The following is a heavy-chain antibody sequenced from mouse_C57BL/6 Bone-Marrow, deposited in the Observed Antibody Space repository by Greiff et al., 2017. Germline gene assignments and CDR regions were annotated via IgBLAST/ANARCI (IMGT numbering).Heavy chain of an antibody. CDR2: IYPSDSET. V-gene: IGHV1-61*01. CDR3: AKRGGYDGRSPYDFDY. J-gene: IGHJ2*01. CDR1: GYTFTSYW. Sequence: VQLQQPGAELVRPGSSVKLSCKASGYTFTSYWMDWVKQRPGPGLEWIGNIYPSDSETHYNQKFKDKATLTVDKSSSTAYMQLSSLTSEDSAVYYCAKRGGYDGRSPYDFDYWGQGTTLTVSS. D-gene: IGHD2-2*01.